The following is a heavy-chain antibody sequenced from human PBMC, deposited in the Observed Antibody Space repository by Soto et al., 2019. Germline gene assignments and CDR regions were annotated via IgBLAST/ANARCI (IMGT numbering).Heavy chain of an antibody. CDR3: ARVQDLPKNATVTRQLGGMDV. CDR1: GYTFTGYY. CDR2: INPNSGGT. V-gene: IGHV1-2*04. D-gene: IGHD4-17*01. J-gene: IGHJ6*02. Sequence: ASVKVSCKASGYTFTGYYMHWVRQAPGQGLEWMGWINPNSGGTNYAQKFQGWVTMTRDTSISTAYMELSRLRSDDTAVYYCARVQDLPKNATVTRQLGGMDVWGQGTTVTVSS.